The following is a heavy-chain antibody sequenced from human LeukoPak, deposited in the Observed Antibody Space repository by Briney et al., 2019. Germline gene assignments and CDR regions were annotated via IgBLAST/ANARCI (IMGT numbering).Heavy chain of an antibody. D-gene: IGHD6-13*01. V-gene: IGHV1-18*01. CDR1: GYTFTSYG. CDR3: ARDNAGIAAAGTNY. CDR2: ISAYNGNT. J-gene: IGHJ4*02. Sequence: GASVKVSCKASGYTFTSYGISWVRQAPGQGLEWMGWISAYNGNTNYAQKLQGRVTMTTDTSTSTAYMELRSLRSDDTAVYYCARDNAGIAAAGTNYWGQGTLVTVSS.